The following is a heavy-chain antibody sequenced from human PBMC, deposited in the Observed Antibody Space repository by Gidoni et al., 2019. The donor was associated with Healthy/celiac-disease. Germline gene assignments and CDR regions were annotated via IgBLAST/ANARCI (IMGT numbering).Heavy chain of an antibody. Sequence: QVQLQQWGAGLLKPSETLSLTCAVYGGSFSGYYWSWIRQPPGKGLEWIGEINHSGSTNYNPSLKSRVTISVDTSKNQFSLKLSSVTAADTAVYYCARVGVTVTTNDDAFDIWGQGTMVTVSS. CDR1: GGSFSGYY. V-gene: IGHV4-34*01. J-gene: IGHJ3*02. CDR2: INHSGST. CDR3: ARVGVTVTTNDDAFDI. D-gene: IGHD4-17*01.